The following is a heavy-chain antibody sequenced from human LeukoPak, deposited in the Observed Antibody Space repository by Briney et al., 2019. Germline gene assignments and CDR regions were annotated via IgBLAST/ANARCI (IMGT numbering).Heavy chain of an antibody. CDR1: GGSLSAYY. J-gene: IGHJ1*01. CDR2: INHGGST. D-gene: IGHD4-23*01. Sequence: SETLSLTCAVYGGSLSAYYWTWIRQPPGKGLEWIGEINHGGSTNYNPSLKSRVTISIDTSKNQFSLKLSSVTAADTAVYYCARYLDYGGNSRVFQHWGQGSLVTVS. CDR3: ARYLDYGGNSRVFQH. V-gene: IGHV4-34*01.